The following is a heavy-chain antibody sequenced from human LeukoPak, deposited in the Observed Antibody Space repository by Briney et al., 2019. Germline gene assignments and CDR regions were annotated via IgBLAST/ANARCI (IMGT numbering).Heavy chain of an antibody. J-gene: IGHJ4*02. CDR2: ISGSGSST. CDR1: GFTFSFYA. D-gene: IGHD6-13*01. V-gene: IGHV3-23*01. CDR3: AIGQQLAYFDY. Sequence: PGGSLRLSCAASGFTFSFYAMSWVRQAPGKGLEWVSGISGSGSSTYYADSVKGRFTISRDNSKNTLYLQVNSLGAEDTAVYYCAIGQQLAYFDYWGQGTLVTVSS.